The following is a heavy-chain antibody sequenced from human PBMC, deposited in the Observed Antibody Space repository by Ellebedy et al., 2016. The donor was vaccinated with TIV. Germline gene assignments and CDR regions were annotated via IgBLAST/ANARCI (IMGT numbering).Heavy chain of an antibody. V-gene: IGHV4-59*12. CDR1: GGSIGSYY. Sequence: SETLSLTCTVSGGSIGSYYWSWVRQPPGKGLEYIGYIFNSGGASYNPSLKSRVTISVDTSKSQFSLKLNSVTAADTALYYCARGSEGFPLWGQGTPVTVSS. D-gene: IGHD3-10*01. J-gene: IGHJ4*02. CDR3: ARGSEGFPL. CDR2: IFNSGGA.